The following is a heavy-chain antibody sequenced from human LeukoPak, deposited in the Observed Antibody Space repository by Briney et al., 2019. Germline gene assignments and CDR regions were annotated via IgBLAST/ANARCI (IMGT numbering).Heavy chain of an antibody. J-gene: IGHJ4*02. Sequence: SETLSLTCTVSGGSISSYYWSWIRQPPGKGLEWIGSIYYSGSTYYNPSLKSRVTISVDTSKNQFSLKLSSVTAADTAVYYCAIEGEGDYGFRWGQGTLVTVSS. CDR3: AIEGEGDYGFR. CDR2: IYYSGST. D-gene: IGHD4-17*01. CDR1: GGSISSYY. V-gene: IGHV4-59*12.